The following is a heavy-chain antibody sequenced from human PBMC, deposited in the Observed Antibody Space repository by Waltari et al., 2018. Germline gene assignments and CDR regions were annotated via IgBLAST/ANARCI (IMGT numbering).Heavy chain of an antibody. CDR1: GGPFSSTL. CDR3: ARFVRGRYFDY. D-gene: IGHD6-6*01. CDR2: IDYTGST. J-gene: IGHJ4*02. V-gene: IGHV4-59*01. Sequence: QVQLQESGPGLLKPSETLSLTCTVPGGPFSSTLWTWIRPSPGKGLEWIGNIDYTGSTKYNPSLRSRVTISVDTSKTQFSLRLSSVTAADTAVYYCARFVRGRYFDYWGQGSLATVSS.